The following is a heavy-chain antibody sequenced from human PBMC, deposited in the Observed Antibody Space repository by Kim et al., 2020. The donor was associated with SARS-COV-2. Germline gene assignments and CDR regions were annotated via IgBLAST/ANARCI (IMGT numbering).Heavy chain of an antibody. V-gene: IGHV3-30*04. CDR3: ARENNAFDV. CDR1: GFNIKTYA. J-gene: IGHJ3*01. CDR2: ITYDGTKK. Sequence: GGSLRLSCAGSGFNIKTYAMHWVRQAPGKGLEWVAGITYDGTKKYYADSVKGRFTIARDNSQNTLSLQMDSLRPEDTAIYYCARENNAFDVWGQGTLVTVSS.